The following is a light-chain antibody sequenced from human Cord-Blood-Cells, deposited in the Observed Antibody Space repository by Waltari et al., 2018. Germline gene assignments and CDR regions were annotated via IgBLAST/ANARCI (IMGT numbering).Light chain of an antibody. CDR3: QQYYSTPDS. CDR2: WAS. J-gene: IGKJ2*03. CDR1: QSVLYSSNNKNY. V-gene: IGKV4-1*01. Sequence: DIVMTQSPDSLAVSLGERATINCKSSQSVLYSSNNKNYLALYQQKPGPPPKLLIYWASTRESGVPDRFSGSGSGTDFTLTISSLQAEDVAVYYCQQYYSTPDSFGQGTKLEIK.